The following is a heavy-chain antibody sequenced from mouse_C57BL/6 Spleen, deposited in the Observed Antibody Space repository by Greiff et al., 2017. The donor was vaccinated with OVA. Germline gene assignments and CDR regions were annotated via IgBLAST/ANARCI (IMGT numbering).Heavy chain of an antibody. Sequence: VQGVESGAELVKPGASVKISCKASGYAFSSYWMNWVKQRPGKGLEWIGQIYPGDGDTNYNGKFKGKATLTADKSSSTAYMQLSSLTSEDSAVYFCARTGEYDYDGGDFDYWGQGTTLTVSS. V-gene: IGHV1-80*01. CDR1: GYAFSSYW. CDR2: IYPGDGDT. CDR3: ARTGEYDYDGGDFDY. J-gene: IGHJ2*01. D-gene: IGHD2-4*01.